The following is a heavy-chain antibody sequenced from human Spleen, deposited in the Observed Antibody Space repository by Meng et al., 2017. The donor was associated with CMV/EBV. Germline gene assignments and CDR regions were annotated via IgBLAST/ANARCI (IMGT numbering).Heavy chain of an antibody. D-gene: IGHD2-2*01. CDR1: GGSFSGYY. V-gene: IGHV4-34*01. Sequence: LPCAFYGGSFSGYYWTWIRQAPGKGLEWIGEINDGGRTNYNPSFESRVTISVDTSKNQFSLILNSLTAADTAVYYCARGLYPYYFDYWGRGTLVTVSS. CDR2: INDGGRT. CDR3: ARGLYPYYFDY. J-gene: IGHJ4*02.